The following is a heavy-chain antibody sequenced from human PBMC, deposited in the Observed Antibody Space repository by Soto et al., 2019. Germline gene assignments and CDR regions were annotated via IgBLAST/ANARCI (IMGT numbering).Heavy chain of an antibody. V-gene: IGHV3-53*01. Sequence: GGSLRLSCAASGFTVSSNYMSWVRQAPGKGLEWVSVIYSGGSTYYADSVKGRYTISRDKSKNTLYLQMNSLRAEDTAVYYCARDRKGPDHYGMDVWGQGTTVTVSS. CDR3: ARDRKGPDHYGMDV. CDR2: IYSGGST. J-gene: IGHJ6*02. CDR1: GFTVSSNY.